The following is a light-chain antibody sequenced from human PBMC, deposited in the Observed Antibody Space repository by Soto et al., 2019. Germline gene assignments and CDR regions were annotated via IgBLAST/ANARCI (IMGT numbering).Light chain of an antibody. J-gene: IGKJ1*01. CDR2: KAS. CDR3: QQYNSYSRT. Sequence: DIQMTQSPSTLSASVGGRVTVSCLASQSISSWLAWYQQKPGKAPKLLICKASSLESGVPSRFSGSGSGTEFTLTISSLQPDDFATYYCQQYNSYSRTFGQGTKVDIK. V-gene: IGKV1-5*03. CDR1: QSISSW.